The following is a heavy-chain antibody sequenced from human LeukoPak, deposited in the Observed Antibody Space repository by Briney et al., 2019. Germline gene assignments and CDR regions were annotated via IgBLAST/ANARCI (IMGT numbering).Heavy chain of an antibody. V-gene: IGHV4-34*01. CDR2: INHSGST. CDR3: ASVDIVATEGGALFDY. J-gene: IGHJ4*02. Sequence: SETLSLTCTVSGGSISSYYWSWIRQPPGKGLEWIGEINHSGSTNYNPSLKSRVTISVDTSKNQFSLKLSSVTAADTAVYYCASVDIVATEGGALFDYWGQGTLVTVSS. CDR1: GGSISSYY. D-gene: IGHD5-12*01.